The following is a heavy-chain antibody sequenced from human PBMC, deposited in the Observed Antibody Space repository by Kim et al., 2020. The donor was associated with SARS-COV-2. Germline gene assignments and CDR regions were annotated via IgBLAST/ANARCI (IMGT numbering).Heavy chain of an antibody. J-gene: IGHJ4*02. D-gene: IGHD3-22*01. CDR2: IYPGDSDT. Sequence: GESLKISCKGSGYSFTSYWIGWVRQMPGKGLEWMGIIYPGDSDTRYSPSFQGQVTISADKSISTAYLQWSSLKASDTAMYYCARGLGKYYYDSSGYYPTFFDYWGQGTLVTVSS. V-gene: IGHV5-51*01. CDR1: GYSFTSYW. CDR3: ARGLGKYYYDSSGYYPTFFDY.